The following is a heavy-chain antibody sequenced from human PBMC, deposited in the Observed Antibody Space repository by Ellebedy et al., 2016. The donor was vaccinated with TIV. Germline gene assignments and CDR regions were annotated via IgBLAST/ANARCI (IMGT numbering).Heavy chain of an antibody. V-gene: IGHV3-21*01. D-gene: IGHD2-15*01. Sequence: GESLKISCAASGFTFSTYWMTWVRQAPGKGLEWVSSISTISSYADSVRGRFTISRDNAKNSLYLQMNSLRAEDTAVYYCSRGGGCGGGTCYYPDFWGQGTLVTVSS. CDR3: SRGGGCGGGTCYYPDF. CDR2: ISTISSY. CDR1: GFTFSTYW. J-gene: IGHJ4*02.